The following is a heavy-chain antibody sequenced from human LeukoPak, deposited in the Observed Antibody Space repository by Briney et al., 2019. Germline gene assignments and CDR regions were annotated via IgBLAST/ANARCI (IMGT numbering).Heavy chain of an antibody. CDR1: GGSISGYY. V-gene: IGHV4-59*01. CDR2: IYDSGSA. Sequence: PSETLSLTCTVSGGSISGYYWTWIRQPPGKGLEWIGFIYDSGSANHNPSLKSRVTISLDTYKNHYSLKLNSVTPADTAVYYCPRSRAAYILGHWGQGILVTVSS. J-gene: IGHJ4*02. D-gene: IGHD5-24*01. CDR3: PRSRAAYILGH.